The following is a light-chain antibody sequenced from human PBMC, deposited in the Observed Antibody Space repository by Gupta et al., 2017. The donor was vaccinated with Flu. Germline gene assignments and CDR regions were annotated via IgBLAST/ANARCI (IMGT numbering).Light chain of an antibody. CDR2: DAS. CDR1: QSLTNY. Sequence: VLTLPPATLSLSPGERAIITCRASQSLTNYLAWYQHKPGQAPRLLIYDASSRATGIPARFSGSGSGTDFTLTISSLESEDSAIYYCQQRNSRRWMFGQGTRVEV. J-gene: IGKJ1*01. V-gene: IGKV3-11*01. CDR3: QQRNSRRWM.